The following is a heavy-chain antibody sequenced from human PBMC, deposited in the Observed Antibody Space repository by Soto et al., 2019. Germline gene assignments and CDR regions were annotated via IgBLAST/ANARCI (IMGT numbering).Heavy chain of an antibody. Sequence: QVQLVQSGAEVKEPGDSVRVSCEASGYTFTAYYIHWVRQAPGQGLEWMGWINPKFGDTTYAQDFQGGLTLTRDMSISTVYMDLSRLTSDDTAIYYCARNIDYYYGPGSGNGHGVWGQGTTVNVFS. J-gene: IGHJ6*02. CDR1: GYTFTAYY. CDR3: ARNIDYYYGPGSGNGHGV. D-gene: IGHD3-10*01. V-gene: IGHV1-2*02. CDR2: INPKFGDT.